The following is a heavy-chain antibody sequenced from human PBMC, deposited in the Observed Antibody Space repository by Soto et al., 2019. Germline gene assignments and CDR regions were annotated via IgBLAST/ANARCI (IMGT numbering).Heavy chain of an antibody. Sequence: SETLSLTCSVSGGSIKNTNYHWGWIRQPPGKGLEWIGTLYYRRATDYNPSLKTRVTISVDTSKNQLSLNLSSVTAADTAVYYCFGVMAATLDYWGQGTLVTVSS. D-gene: IGHD2-21*02. CDR3: FGVMAATLDY. V-gene: IGHV4-39*01. J-gene: IGHJ4*01. CDR1: GGSIKNTNYH. CDR2: LYYRRAT.